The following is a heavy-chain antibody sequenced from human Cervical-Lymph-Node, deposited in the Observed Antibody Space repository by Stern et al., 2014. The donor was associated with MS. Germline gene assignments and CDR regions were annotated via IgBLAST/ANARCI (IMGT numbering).Heavy chain of an antibody. D-gene: IGHD2-8*01. V-gene: IGHV4-61*02. J-gene: IGHJ5*02. Sequence: QLQLQESGPGLVKPSQTLSLTCTVSGGSISSGSYYWSWIRQPAGKGLEWIGRIYTSGSTNYNPSLKSRVTISVDTSKNPFSLKRSSGTAADTAVYYCAREVPYCTNGVCYGWFDPWGQGTLVTVSS. CDR3: AREVPYCTNGVCYGWFDP. CDR1: GGSISSGSYY. CDR2: IYTSGST.